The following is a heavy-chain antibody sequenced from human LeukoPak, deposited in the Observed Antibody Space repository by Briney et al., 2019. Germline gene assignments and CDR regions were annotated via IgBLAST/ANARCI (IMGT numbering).Heavy chain of an antibody. J-gene: IGHJ4*01. CDR3: AKDVRGYNRPIHH. Sequence: GGSLRLSCAASGFTFRAYAMNWVRQAPRKGLEWVSSISGSGSTTYYADSVKGRFTISRDNSENTLYLQMDTLRAEDTALYYCAKDVRGYNRPIHHWGQGTLVTVSS. D-gene: IGHD3-10*02. CDR1: GFTFRAYA. V-gene: IGHV3-23*01. CDR2: ISGSGSTT.